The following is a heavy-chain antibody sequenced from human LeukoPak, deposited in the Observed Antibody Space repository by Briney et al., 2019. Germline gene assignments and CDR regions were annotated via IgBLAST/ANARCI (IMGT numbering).Heavy chain of an antibody. Sequence: EASVKVSCKASGFSFTSSAMQWVRQARGQRLEWIGWIAVGSGNTNYAQKFQERVTITRDMSTSTAYMELSSLRSEDTAVYYCARGRGYSVSSDAFDIWGQGTMVTVSS. CDR3: ARGRGYSVSSDAFDI. CDR2: IAVGSGNT. V-gene: IGHV1-58*02. CDR1: GFSFTSSA. D-gene: IGHD5/OR15-5a*01. J-gene: IGHJ3*02.